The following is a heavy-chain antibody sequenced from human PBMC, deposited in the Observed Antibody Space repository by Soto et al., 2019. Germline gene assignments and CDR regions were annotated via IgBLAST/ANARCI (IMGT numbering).Heavy chain of an antibody. CDR1: GYTFTGYY. D-gene: IGHD3-10*01. J-gene: IGHJ3*02. Sequence: QVQLVQSGAEVKKPGASVKVSCKASGYTFTGYYMHWVRQAPGQVLEWMGWINPNSGGTNYAQKFQGRVTMTRDTFISTGYRELSRLRSDDTSVYYCARRVEGRDAFDIWGQGTMVTVSS. CDR2: INPNSGGT. V-gene: IGHV1-2*02. CDR3: ARRVEGRDAFDI.